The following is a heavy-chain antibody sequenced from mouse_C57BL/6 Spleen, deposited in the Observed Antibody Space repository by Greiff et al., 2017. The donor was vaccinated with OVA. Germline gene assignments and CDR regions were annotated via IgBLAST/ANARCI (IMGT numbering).Heavy chain of an antibody. CDR2: INPSNGGT. V-gene: IGHV1-53*01. J-gene: IGHJ2*01. Sequence: QVQLQQPGPELVKPGASVKLSCKASGYTFTSSWMHWVKQRPGQGLEWIGNINPSNGGTKYNEKFKSKATLTVDKSSSTAYMQLSSLTSEDSAVXDCARVGTAVVAPYYWGQGTTLTVSS. D-gene: IGHD1-1*01. CDR1: GYTFTSSW. CDR3: ARVGTAVVAPYY.